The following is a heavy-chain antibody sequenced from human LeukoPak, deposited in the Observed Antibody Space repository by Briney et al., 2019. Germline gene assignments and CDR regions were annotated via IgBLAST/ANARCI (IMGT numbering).Heavy chain of an antibody. J-gene: IGHJ6*03. Sequence: SETLSLTCSVSGGSISSYYWSWIRHPAGKGLEWIGRIYTSGSTNYNPSLKSRVTMSVDTSKNQFSLKLSSVTAADTAVYYCARSLAIFGVVIHYYMDVWGKGTTVTVSS. V-gene: IGHV4-4*07. CDR2: IYTSGST. CDR3: ARSLAIFGVVIHYYMDV. D-gene: IGHD3-3*01. CDR1: GGSISSYY.